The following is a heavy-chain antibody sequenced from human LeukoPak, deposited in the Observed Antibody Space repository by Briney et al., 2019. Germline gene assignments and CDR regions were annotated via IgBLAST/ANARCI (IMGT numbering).Heavy chain of an antibody. CDR1: GSTFTSYG. J-gene: IGHJ5*01. V-gene: IGHV1-18*01. D-gene: IGHD2-2*01. Sequence: ASVKVTCKPSGSTFTSYGTSWVRQAPGHGLEWMGWISAYNGNTNYAQKLQGRVTMTTNTSTRTAYMELRSLRSADTAVYYCARDALSCSSTSCPLASWGQGTLVTVSS. CDR3: ARDALSCSSTSCPLAS. CDR2: ISAYNGNT.